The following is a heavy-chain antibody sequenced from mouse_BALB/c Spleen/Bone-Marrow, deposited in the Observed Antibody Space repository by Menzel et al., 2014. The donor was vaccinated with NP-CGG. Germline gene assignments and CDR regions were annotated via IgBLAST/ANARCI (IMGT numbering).Heavy chain of an antibody. V-gene: IGHV1-54*01. CDR2: INPGSGST. D-gene: IGHD2-3*01. CDR3: ARYDGYFDY. J-gene: IGHJ2*01. Sequence: QVQLQQSGAELVRPGTSVKVSCKASGYAFTDYLMEWLKQRPGQGLEWIGGINPGSGSTNFNEKFKDKATLTADKSSSTAYMQLSSLTSDDSAVYFCARYDGYFDYWGQGTILTVSS. CDR1: GYAFTDYL.